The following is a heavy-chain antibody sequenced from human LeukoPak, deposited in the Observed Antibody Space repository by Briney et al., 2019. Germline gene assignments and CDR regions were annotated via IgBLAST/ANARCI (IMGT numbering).Heavy chain of an antibody. D-gene: IGHD5-24*01. V-gene: IGHV4-59*08. CDR1: GGSISSYY. CDR3: ARHVEMATYWYFDL. CDR2: IYYSGST. Sequence: SESLSLTCTVSGGSISSYYWSWIRQPPGKGLECIGYIYYSGSTNYNPSLKSRVTISVDTSKNQFSLKLRSLTAADTAVYYCARHVEMATYWYFDLWGRGTLVTVSS. J-gene: IGHJ2*01.